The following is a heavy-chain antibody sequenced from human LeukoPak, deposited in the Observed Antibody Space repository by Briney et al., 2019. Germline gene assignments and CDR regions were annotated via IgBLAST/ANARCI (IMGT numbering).Heavy chain of an antibody. Sequence: GGSLRLSCAASGFTVSSTYMTWVRQAPGKGLQWVSVIYSDGTTYYADSVKGRFTISRDNSKNTVLLQMNSLRVEDTAMFYCARDLRGSYGYWGQGTLVTVSS. J-gene: IGHJ4*02. CDR1: GFTVSSTY. CDR3: ARDLRGSYGY. D-gene: IGHD1-26*01. CDR2: IYSDGTT. V-gene: IGHV3-53*01.